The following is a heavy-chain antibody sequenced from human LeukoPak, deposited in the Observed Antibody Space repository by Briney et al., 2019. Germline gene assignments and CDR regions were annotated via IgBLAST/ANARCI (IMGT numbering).Heavy chain of an antibody. CDR2: ISSSSYI. D-gene: IGHD1-1*01. Sequence: PGGSLRLSCAASGFTFSSYCMNWVRQAPGKGLEWVSSISSSSYIYYADSVKGRFTISRDNAKNSLYLQMNSLRAEDTAVYYCARAYGTYAFDIWGQGTMVTVSS. CDR1: GFTFSSYC. V-gene: IGHV3-21*01. CDR3: ARAYGTYAFDI. J-gene: IGHJ3*02.